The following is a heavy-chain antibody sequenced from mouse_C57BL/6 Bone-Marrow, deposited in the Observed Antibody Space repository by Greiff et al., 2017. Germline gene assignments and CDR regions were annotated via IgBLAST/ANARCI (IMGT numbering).Heavy chain of an antibody. J-gene: IGHJ3*01. D-gene: IGHD1-1*01. CDR3: ARWEYYYGSPWFAY. Sequence: VQLKESGAELVRPGASVKLSCKASGYTFTDYYINWVKQRPGQGLEWIARIYPGSGNTYYNEKFKGKATLTAEKSSSTAYMQLSSLTSEDSAVYFCARWEYYYGSPWFAYWGQGTLVTVSA. CDR2: IYPGSGNT. V-gene: IGHV1-76*01. CDR1: GYTFTDYY.